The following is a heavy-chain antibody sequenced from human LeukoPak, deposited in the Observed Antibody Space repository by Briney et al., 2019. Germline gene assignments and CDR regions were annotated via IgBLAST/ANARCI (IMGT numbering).Heavy chain of an antibody. CDR1: GYTFTSHG. V-gene: IGHV1-18*01. J-gene: IGHJ3*02. CDR2: ISAYNGNT. D-gene: IGHD3-16*01. CDR3: ARQSRTLYAFDI. Sequence: ASVKVSCKASGYTFTSHGISWVRQAPGQGLEWMGWISAYNGNTNYAQKLQGRVTMTTDTSTSTAYMELRSLRSDDTAVYYCARQSRTLYAFDIWGQGTMVTVSS.